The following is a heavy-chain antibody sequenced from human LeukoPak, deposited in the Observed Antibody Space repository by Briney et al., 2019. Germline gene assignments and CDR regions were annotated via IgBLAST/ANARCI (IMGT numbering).Heavy chain of an antibody. D-gene: IGHD6-13*01. Sequence: PSETLSLTCAVSGGSISSYYWSWIRQPPGKGLEWIGYIYYSGSTNYNPSLKSRVTISVDTSKNQFSLKLSSVTAADTAVYYCARVKGAAGTGRYYYGMDVWGQGTTVTVSS. CDR3: ARVKGAAGTGRYYYGMDV. CDR1: GGSISSYY. V-gene: IGHV4-59*08. CDR2: IYYSGST. J-gene: IGHJ6*02.